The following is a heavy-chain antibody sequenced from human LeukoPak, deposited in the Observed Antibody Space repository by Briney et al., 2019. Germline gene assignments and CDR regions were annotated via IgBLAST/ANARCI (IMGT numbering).Heavy chain of an antibody. Sequence: GGSLRLSCAASGFTFSSYWMSWVRRAPGKGLEWVANIKQDGSEKYYVDSVKGRFTISRDNAKNSLYLQMNSLRAEDTAVYYCARDLEMATIGYASDIWGQGTMVTVSS. CDR3: ARDLEMATIGYASDI. V-gene: IGHV3-7*01. J-gene: IGHJ3*02. CDR1: GFTFSSYW. D-gene: IGHD5-24*01. CDR2: IKQDGSEK.